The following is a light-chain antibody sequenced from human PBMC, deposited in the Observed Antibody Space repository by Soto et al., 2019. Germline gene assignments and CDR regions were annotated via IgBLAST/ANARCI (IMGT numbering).Light chain of an antibody. CDR2: DAS. CDR3: QQFSSYPLT. CDR1: QSVDSNY. Sequence: IVLTQSPGTLSLSPGERATLSGRSSQSVDSNYLAWYQQKPGQAPRLLIYDASSRATGIPDRFSGGGSGTDFTLTISRLEPEDFAVYYCQQFSSYPLTFGGGTKVDIK. J-gene: IGKJ4*01. V-gene: IGKV3-20*01.